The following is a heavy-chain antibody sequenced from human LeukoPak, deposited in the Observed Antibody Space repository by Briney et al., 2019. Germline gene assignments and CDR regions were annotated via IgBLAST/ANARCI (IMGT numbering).Heavy chain of an antibody. D-gene: IGHD2-15*01. J-gene: IGHJ4*02. V-gene: IGHV5-51*01. CDR3: ARHRGGHADY. Sequence: GESLMIYCKGFEYSFATYGLSWVRQMPGKGLAWMGIIYPDDSDIRYSPSFQGQVTISADKSISSAYLQWSSLKASDTAVYYCARHRGGHADYWGQGTLVTVSS. CDR2: IYPDDSDI. CDR1: EYSFATYG.